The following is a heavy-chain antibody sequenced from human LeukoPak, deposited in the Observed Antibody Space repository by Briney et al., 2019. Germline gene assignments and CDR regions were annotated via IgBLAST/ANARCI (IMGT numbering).Heavy chain of an antibody. CDR2: INHSGNT. J-gene: IGHJ3*02. D-gene: IGHD3-9*01. CDR1: GGSFSGYY. CDR3: ARGPRVLVIIRPHAFDI. Sequence: SETLSLTCAVYGGSFSGYYWSWIRQPPGKGLEWIGEINHSGNTNYNPSLKSRVTISVDTSKNQFSLKLSSVTAADTAVYYCARGPRVLVIIRPHAFDIWGQGTVVTVSS. V-gene: IGHV4-34*01.